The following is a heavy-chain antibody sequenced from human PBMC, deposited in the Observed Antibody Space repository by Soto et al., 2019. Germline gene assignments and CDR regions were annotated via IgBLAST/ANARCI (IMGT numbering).Heavy chain of an antibody. CDR2: ISSSSSYI. D-gene: IGHD6-19*01. CDR1: GFTFSSYS. J-gene: IGHJ6*02. Sequence: EVQLVESGGGLVKPGGSLRLSCAASGFTFSSYSMNWVRQAPGKGLEWVSSISSSSSYIYYSDSVKDRFTISRDNAKNSLYLQMNSLRAEDTAVYYCARDYEQWPDYYYYGMDVWGQGTTVTVSS. CDR3: ARDYEQWPDYYYYGMDV. V-gene: IGHV3-21*01.